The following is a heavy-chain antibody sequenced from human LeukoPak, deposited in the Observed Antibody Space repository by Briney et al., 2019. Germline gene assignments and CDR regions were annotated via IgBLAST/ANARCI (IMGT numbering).Heavy chain of an antibody. CDR2: IIPIFGTA. J-gene: IGHJ4*02. CDR3: ARGREYSYGVFDY. CDR1: GGTFSNYA. Sequence: SVKVSCKASGGTFSNYAISWVRQVPGQGLEWMGGIIPIFGTANYAQKFQGRVTITADESTSTAYMELSSLRSEDTAVYYCARGREYSYGVFDYWGQGTLVTVSS. V-gene: IGHV1-69*13. D-gene: IGHD5-18*01.